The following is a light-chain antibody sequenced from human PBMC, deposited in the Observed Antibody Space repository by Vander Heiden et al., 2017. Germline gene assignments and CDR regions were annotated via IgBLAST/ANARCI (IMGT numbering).Light chain of an antibody. CDR2: DKN. CDR1: SGSVSTNYY. J-gene: IGLJ3*02. Sequence: QTVVTQEPSFSVSPGGTVTLPCGFSSGSVSTNYYPRWYQQTPGQAPRTLIYDKNTRSAGVPGRFSGSSRGNTAALTIRGAEADDEADYYCLRDGDSGIWVFGGGTRLTVL. V-gene: IGLV8-61*01. CDR3: LRDGDSGIWV.